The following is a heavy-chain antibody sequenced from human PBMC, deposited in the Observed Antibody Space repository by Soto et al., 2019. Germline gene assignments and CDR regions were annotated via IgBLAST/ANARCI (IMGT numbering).Heavy chain of an antibody. CDR1: GGSISSSSYY. CDR3: ARQKGDCYGGCWYFDL. V-gene: IGHV4-39*01. CDR2: IYYSGST. Sequence: QLQLQESGPGLVKPSETLSLTCTVSGGSISSSSYYWGWIRQPPGKGLEWIGSIYYSGSTYYNPSLKSRVTISVDTSKNRFSLKLSSVTAADTAVYYCARQKGDCYGGCWYFDLWGRGTLVTVSS. J-gene: IGHJ2*01. D-gene: IGHD2-21*01.